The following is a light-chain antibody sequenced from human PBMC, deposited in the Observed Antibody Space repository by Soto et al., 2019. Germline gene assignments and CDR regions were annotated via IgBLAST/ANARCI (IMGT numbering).Light chain of an antibody. CDR1: SSDVGGYNS. CDR3: SSYAGTNKLI. V-gene: IGLV2-8*02. Sequence: QSALTQPPSTSRSPGQSVTMSCTGTSSDVGGYNSVSWYQQHPGKAPKLMIFEVTKRPPGVPDRFSGSKSGYTASLTVSGLQAEDEADYYCSSYAGTNKLIFGGGTKLTV. J-gene: IGLJ2*01. CDR2: EVT.